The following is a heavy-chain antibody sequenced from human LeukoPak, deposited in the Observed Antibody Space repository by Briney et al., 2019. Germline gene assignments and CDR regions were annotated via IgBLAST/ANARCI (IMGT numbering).Heavy chain of an antibody. CDR3: ARWGYSSGWYGPFFDY. J-gene: IGHJ4*02. CDR2: IYTSGST. Sequence: SETLSLTCTVSGGSISSYYWSWIRQPAGKGLEWIGRIYTSGSTNYNPSLKSRVTMSVDTSKNQFSLKLSSVTAADTAAYYCARWGYSSGWYGPFFDYWGQGTLVTVSS. V-gene: IGHV4-4*07. CDR1: GGSISSYY. D-gene: IGHD6-19*01.